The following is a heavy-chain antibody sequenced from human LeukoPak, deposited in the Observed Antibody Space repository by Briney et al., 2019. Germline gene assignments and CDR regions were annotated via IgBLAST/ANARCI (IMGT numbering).Heavy chain of an antibody. J-gene: IGHJ4*02. D-gene: IGHD3-16*01. CDR3: ARLRGEYYFDY. Sequence: SETLSLTCTVSGYSISSGYYWGWIRQPPGKGLEWIGSIYHSGSTYCNPSLKSRVTISVDTSKNQFSLKLSSVTAADTAVYYCARLRGEYYFDYWGQGTLVTVSS. CDR2: IYHSGST. V-gene: IGHV4-38-2*02. CDR1: GYSISSGYY.